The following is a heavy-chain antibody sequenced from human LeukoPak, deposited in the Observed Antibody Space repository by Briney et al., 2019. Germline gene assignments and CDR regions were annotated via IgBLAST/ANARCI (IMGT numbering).Heavy chain of an antibody. Sequence: KASETLSLTXTVSGGSISSGDYYWSWIRQPPGKGLEWIVYIYYSGSTCYNPSLKSRVTISVDTSKNRFSLKLSSVTAADTAVDYCATHSSGYDSGNDAFDIWGQGTMVTVSS. CDR3: ATHSSGYDSGNDAFDI. J-gene: IGHJ3*02. V-gene: IGHV4-30-4*08. D-gene: IGHD3-22*01. CDR1: GGSISSGDYY. CDR2: IYYSGST.